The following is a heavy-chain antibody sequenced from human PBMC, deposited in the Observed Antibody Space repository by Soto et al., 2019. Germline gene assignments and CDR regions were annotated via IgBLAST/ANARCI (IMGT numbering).Heavy chain of an antibody. CDR2: MWPNGINK. J-gene: IGHJ3*02. V-gene: IGHV3-33*01. CDR1: GLTFSSSG. CDR3: VRERAPFDGFDI. Sequence: GGSLRLSFAASGLTFSSSGMHWVRQARGKGLEWVTVMWPNGINKYYADYVKGRFSFSRDNSKNTLYLQMNSLRADYTAVYYCVRERAPFDGFDIWGQGTMVTVSS. D-gene: IGHD3-9*01.